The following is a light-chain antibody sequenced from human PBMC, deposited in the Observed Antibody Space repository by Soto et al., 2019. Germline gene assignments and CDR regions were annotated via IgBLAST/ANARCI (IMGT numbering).Light chain of an antibody. J-gene: IGLJ1*01. CDR3: SSYTSTSTYV. Sequence: QSAPTQPASVSGSPGQSITISCTGTSSDVDGYNYVSWYQQHPGKAPKLMIYDVSNRPSGVSNRFSGSKSGNTASLTISGIQAEDEADYYCSSYTSTSTYVFGTGTKLTVL. V-gene: IGLV2-14*01. CDR1: SSDVDGYNY. CDR2: DVS.